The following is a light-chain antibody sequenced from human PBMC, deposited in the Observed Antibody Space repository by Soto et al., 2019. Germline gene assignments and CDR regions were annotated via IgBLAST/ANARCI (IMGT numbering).Light chain of an antibody. CDR2: DVS. V-gene: IGLV2-11*01. J-gene: IGLJ2*01. Sequence: QSALTQPRSVSGSPGQSVTISCTGTSSDVGGYNYVSWYQQHPGKAPKLMIYDVSKRPSGVPDRFSGSKSGNTASLTISGLQADDEADYYCCSYAGSFLVFGGGTKLTVL. CDR1: SSDVGGYNY. CDR3: CSYAGSFLV.